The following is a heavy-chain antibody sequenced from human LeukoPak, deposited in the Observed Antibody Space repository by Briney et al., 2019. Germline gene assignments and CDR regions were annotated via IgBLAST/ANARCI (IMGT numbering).Heavy chain of an antibody. Sequence: GGSLRLSCAASGFTVSSNYMNWVRQAPGKGLEWVSYISSSSSTIYYADSVKGRFTISRDNSKNTLYLQMNSLRAEDTAVYYCAREAIVNGGGQGTLVTVSS. J-gene: IGHJ4*02. CDR1: GFTVSSNY. CDR2: ISSSSSTI. V-gene: IGHV3-48*01. D-gene: IGHD2/OR15-2a*01. CDR3: AREAIVNG.